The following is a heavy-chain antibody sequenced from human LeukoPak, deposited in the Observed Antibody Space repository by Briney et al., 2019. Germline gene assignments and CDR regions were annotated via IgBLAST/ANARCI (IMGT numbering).Heavy chain of an antibody. CDR1: GYTFTGYY. CDR3: ARAFGSGYDHNWFAP. Sequence: GASVKVSCKASGYTFTGYYMHWVRQAPGQGLEWMGWINPNSGGTNYAQKFQGWVTMTRDTSISTAYMELSRLRSDGTAAYYCARAFGSGYDHNWFAPWGQGTLVTVSS. CDR2: INPNSGGT. J-gene: IGHJ5*02. D-gene: IGHD5-12*01. V-gene: IGHV1-2*04.